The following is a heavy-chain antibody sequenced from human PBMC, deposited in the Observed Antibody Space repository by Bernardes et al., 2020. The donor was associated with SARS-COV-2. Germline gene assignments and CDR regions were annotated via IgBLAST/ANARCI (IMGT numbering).Heavy chain of an antibody. CDR2: ISYDGSNK. CDR3: AKDQWELRTGGDWYFDL. J-gene: IGHJ2*01. Sequence: GGSLRLSCAASGFTFSSYGMHWVRQAPGKGLEWVAVISYDGSNKYYADSVKGRFTISRDNSKNTLYLQMNSLRAEDTAVYYCAKDQWELRTGGDWYFDLWGRGTLVTVSS. V-gene: IGHV3-30*18. CDR1: GFTFSSYG. D-gene: IGHD1-26*01.